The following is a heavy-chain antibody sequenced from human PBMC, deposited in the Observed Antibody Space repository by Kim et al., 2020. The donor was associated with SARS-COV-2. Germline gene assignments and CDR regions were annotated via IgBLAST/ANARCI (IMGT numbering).Heavy chain of an antibody. J-gene: IGHJ3*02. Sequence: ADTVKGRFTNTRDNAKNSLILQMNSLRAEETAVYYCVRDYRWAFDIWGQGTRVTVSS. CDR3: VRDYRWAFDI. D-gene: IGHD4-4*01. V-gene: IGHV3-7*01.